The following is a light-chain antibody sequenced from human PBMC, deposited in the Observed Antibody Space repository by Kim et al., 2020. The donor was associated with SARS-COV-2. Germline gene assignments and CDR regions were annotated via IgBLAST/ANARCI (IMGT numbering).Light chain of an antibody. Sequence: AIQLTQSPSSLSASVGDRVTITCRAGQAISNALAWYQQKPGTPPKLLIYDASTLESGVPSRFSGSGSGTDFILSISSLQPEDFATYYCQQFNNYPLSFGGGTKVDIQ. CDR2: DAS. V-gene: IGKV1D-13*01. CDR1: QAISNA. J-gene: IGKJ4*01. CDR3: QQFNNYPLS.